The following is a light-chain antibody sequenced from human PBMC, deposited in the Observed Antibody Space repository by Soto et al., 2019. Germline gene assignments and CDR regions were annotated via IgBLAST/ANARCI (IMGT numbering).Light chain of an antibody. Sequence: EIVLTQSPGTLSLSPGERATLSCRASQSFGSSYLAWYQQKPGQAPRLLIYAASSRATGIPDRFSGSGSGTDFTLTISRREPEDFAVYYCQQYGSSQWTFGQGTKVEIK. J-gene: IGKJ1*01. V-gene: IGKV3-20*01. CDR1: QSFGSSY. CDR3: QQYGSSQWT. CDR2: AAS.